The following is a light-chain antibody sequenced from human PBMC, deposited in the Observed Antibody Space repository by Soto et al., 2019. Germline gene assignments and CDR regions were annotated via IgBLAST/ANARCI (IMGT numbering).Light chain of an antibody. Sequence: DIQMTQSPSTLSASVGDRVTITCRASQSLNNWLAWFQQKPGKAPKLLIYKASSLEPGVPSRFSGGGSGAEFTLTISSLQPDDFATYYCQQYNTYSWTFGQGTKVEIK. J-gene: IGKJ1*01. CDR3: QQYNTYSWT. V-gene: IGKV1-5*03. CDR1: QSLNNW. CDR2: KAS.